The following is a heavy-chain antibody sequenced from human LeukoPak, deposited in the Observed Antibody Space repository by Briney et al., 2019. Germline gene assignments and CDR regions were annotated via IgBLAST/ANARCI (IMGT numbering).Heavy chain of an antibody. V-gene: IGHV4-34*01. CDR2: INYSGST. D-gene: IGHD2-2*02. CDR3: ARDLPVVPAAIGAFDI. J-gene: IGHJ3*02. Sequence: PSETLSLTCAVYGGPFSGYYWSWIRQPPGKGLEWIGEINYSGSTNYNASLESRVTISVDTSKNQFSLKLSSVTAADTAVYYCARDLPVVPAAIGAFDIWGQGTMVTVSS. CDR1: GGPFSGYY.